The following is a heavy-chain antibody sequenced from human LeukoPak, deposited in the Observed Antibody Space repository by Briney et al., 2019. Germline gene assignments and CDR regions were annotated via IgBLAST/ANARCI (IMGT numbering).Heavy chain of an antibody. J-gene: IGHJ4*02. CDR1: AFSLNAYN. V-gene: IGHV3-21*04. D-gene: IGHD2-2*01. Sequence: PGGSLRLSCAASAFSLNAYNMNWVRQAPGKGLEWVSSISYTGTYIYYADSVKGRFTISRDNAQNSLYLQMNSLRAEDTAVYYCASHGYCSSTSCYPPDYWGQGTLVTVSS. CDR3: ASHGYCSSTSCYPPDY. CDR2: ISYTGTYI.